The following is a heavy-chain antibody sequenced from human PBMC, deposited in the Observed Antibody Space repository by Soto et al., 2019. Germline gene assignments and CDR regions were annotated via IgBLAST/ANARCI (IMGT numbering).Heavy chain of an antibody. Sequence: ASVKVSCKASGYTFTGYYMHWVRQAPGQGLEWMGWINPNSGGTNYAQKFQGRVTMTRDTSISTAYMELSRLRSDDTAVYYCARDRWDCSSTSCYPPEYGMDVWGLVTSVTVSS. CDR2: INPNSGGT. CDR3: ARDRWDCSSTSCYPPEYGMDV. V-gene: IGHV1-2*02. J-gene: IGHJ6*02. D-gene: IGHD2-2*01. CDR1: GYTFTGYY.